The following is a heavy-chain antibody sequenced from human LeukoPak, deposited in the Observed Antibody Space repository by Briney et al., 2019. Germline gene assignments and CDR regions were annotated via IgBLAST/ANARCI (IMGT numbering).Heavy chain of an antibody. CDR1: GYTFSSYG. Sequence: PGGSLRLSCAASGYTFSSYGMHWVRQAPGKGLEWVAVIWYDGSNKYYADSVKGRFTISRDNSKNTLYLQMNSLRAEDTAVYYCARSPGLLKDPFDYWGQGTLVTVSS. D-gene: IGHD3-10*01. V-gene: IGHV3-30*19. CDR2: IWYDGSNK. J-gene: IGHJ4*02. CDR3: ARSPGLLKDPFDY.